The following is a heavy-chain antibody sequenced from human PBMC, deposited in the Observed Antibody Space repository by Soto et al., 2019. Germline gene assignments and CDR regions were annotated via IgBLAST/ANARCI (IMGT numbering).Heavy chain of an antibody. J-gene: IGHJ4*02. V-gene: IGHV4-31*03. CDR2: IYYSGST. D-gene: IGHD2-15*01. CDR3: ARVWWGGTTQDPYYLDY. CDR1: GGSISSGGYY. Sequence: SETLSLTCTVSGGSISSGGYYWSWIRQHPGKGLEWIGYIYYSGSTYYNPSLKSRVTISVDTSKNQFSLKLSSVTAADTAVYYCARVWWGGTTQDPYYLDYWGQGTLVTVSS.